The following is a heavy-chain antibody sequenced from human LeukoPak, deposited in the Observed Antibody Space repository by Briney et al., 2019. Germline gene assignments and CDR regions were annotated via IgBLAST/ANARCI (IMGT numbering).Heavy chain of an antibody. D-gene: IGHD3-3*01. CDR3: ARPGETYYDFWSGYLSHSDAFDI. Sequence: ASVKVSCKASGYTFTSYDINWVRQATGQGLEWMGWMNPNSGNTGYAQKFQGRVTMTRNTSISTAYMELSSLGSEDTAVYYCARPGETYYDFWSGYLSHSDAFDIWGQGTMVTVSS. CDR1: GYTFTSYD. CDR2: MNPNSGNT. V-gene: IGHV1-8*01. J-gene: IGHJ3*02.